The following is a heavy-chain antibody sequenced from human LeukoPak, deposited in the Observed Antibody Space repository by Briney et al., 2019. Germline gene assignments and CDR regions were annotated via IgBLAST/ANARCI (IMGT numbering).Heavy chain of an antibody. CDR3: AKDSAESIADY. D-gene: IGHD1-14*01. J-gene: IGHJ4*02. V-gene: IGHV3-43*02. Sequence: GGSLRLSCAASGFTFDDYAMHWVRQAPGKGLEWVSLVGGDGGSRYHADSVKGRFTISRDNRKNSLYLQMNSLRSEDTALYFCAKDSAESIADYWGQGTLVTVSS. CDR1: GFTFDDYA. CDR2: VGGDGGSR.